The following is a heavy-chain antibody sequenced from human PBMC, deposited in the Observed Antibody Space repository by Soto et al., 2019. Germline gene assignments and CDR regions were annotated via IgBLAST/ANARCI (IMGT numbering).Heavy chain of an antibody. CDR2: IWYDGSNK. D-gene: IGHD5-18*01. CDR3: TADDAIQLWSPADH. Sequence: QVQLVESGGGVVQPGRSLRLSCAASGFTFSSYGMHWVRQAPGKGLEWVAVIWYDGSNKYYADSVKGRFTISRDNSKNTLYLQMNSLKPEDTAVYYCTADDAIQLWSPADHWGQGTLVTVSS. J-gene: IGHJ4*02. CDR1: GFTFSSYG. V-gene: IGHV3-33*01.